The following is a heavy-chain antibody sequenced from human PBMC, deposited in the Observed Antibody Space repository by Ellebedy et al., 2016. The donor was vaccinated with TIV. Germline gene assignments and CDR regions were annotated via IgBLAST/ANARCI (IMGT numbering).Heavy chain of an antibody. D-gene: IGHD3-3*01. J-gene: IGHJ4*02. Sequence: SETLSLTXTVSGGSISSYYWSWIRQPPGKGLEWIGYIYYSGSTNYNPSLKSRVTISVDTSKNQFSLKLSSVTAADTAVYYCAGIYDFWSGYYPGALDYWGQGTLVTVSS. CDR2: IYYSGST. V-gene: IGHV4-59*01. CDR1: GGSISSYY. CDR3: AGIYDFWSGYYPGALDY.